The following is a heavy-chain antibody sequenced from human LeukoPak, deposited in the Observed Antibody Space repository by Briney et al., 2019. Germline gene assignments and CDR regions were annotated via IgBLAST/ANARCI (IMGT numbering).Heavy chain of an antibody. CDR2: INLNSGGT. J-gene: IGHJ5*02. V-gene: IGHV1-2*02. D-gene: IGHD4/OR15-4a*01. CDR3: ARGEYDYGRDWFDP. Sequence: ASVKLSCKASGYTFTGYYMHWVRQAPGQGLEWMGWINLNSGGTNYAKKFQGRVTMTTDKSISTAYMELSSLRSDDTAVYYCARGEYDYGRDWFDPWGQGTLVTVSS. CDR1: GYTFTGYY.